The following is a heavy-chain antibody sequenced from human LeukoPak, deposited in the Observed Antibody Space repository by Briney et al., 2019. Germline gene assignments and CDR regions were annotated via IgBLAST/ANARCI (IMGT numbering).Heavy chain of an antibody. CDR3: ARDDRNRLGELGHDY. CDR2: INAGNGNT. CDR1: GYTFTSYA. D-gene: IGHD1-14*01. Sequence: GASVKVSCKASGYTFTSYAMHWVRQAPGQRLEWMGWINAGNGNTNYAQKLQGRVTMTTDTSTRIAYMELRSLRSDDTAVYYCARDDRNRLGELGHDYWGQGTLVTVSS. J-gene: IGHJ4*02. V-gene: IGHV1-3*01.